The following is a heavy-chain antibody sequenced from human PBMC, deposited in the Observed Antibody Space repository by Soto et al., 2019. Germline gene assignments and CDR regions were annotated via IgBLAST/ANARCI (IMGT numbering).Heavy chain of an antibody. Sequence: QVQLVQSGAEVKNPGASVKISCKASGYTFTTYYMHWLRQARGQGLEWMGIITPSSGSTRYEQEFHDRVSMTRDTATRTVYTALGSLRREDTAVYSCARAVSTKTARIDYWGQGTLVTVSS. D-gene: IGHD4-17*01. CDR1: GYTFTTYY. V-gene: IGHV1-46*01. CDR3: ARAVSTKTARIDY. J-gene: IGHJ4*02. CDR2: ITPSSGST.